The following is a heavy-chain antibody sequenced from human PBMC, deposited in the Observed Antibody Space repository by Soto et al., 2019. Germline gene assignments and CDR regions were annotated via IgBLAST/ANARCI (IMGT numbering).Heavy chain of an antibody. CDR1: GYTFTSYD. CDR3: ARATLLGYCSGGSCYSDYYYGMDV. CDR2: MNPNSGNT. Sequence: EASVKVSCKASGYTFTSYDINRVRQATGQGFEYLGWMNPNSGNTGYVKKFQGRVTMTRDTSMSTAYMELSSLRSEDTAVYYCARATLLGYCSGGSCYSDYYYGMDVWGQGTTVTVSS. D-gene: IGHD2-15*01. V-gene: IGHV1-8*01. J-gene: IGHJ6*02.